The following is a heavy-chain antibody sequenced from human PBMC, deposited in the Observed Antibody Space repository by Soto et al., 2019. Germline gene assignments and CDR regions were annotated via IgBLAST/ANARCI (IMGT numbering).Heavy chain of an antibody. J-gene: IGHJ4*02. CDR3: TVFGGASLPPIPVDY. CDR2: TSGSGDNT. V-gene: IGHV3-23*01. Sequence: EVQLLEPGGGLVQPGGSLRLSCAASGFTFSSYAMNWVRQAPGKGLEWVSTTSGSGDNTYYADSVKGRFTISRDNSKNTLYLQMNSLGAEDTDLYYCTVFGGASLPPIPVDYWGEGTQVTVSS. D-gene: IGHD2-2*02. CDR1: GFTFSSYA.